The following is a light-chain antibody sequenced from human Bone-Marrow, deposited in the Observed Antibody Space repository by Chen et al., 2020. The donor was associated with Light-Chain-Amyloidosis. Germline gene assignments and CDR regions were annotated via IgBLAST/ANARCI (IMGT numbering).Light chain of an antibody. J-gene: IGKJ4*01. CDR3: QQLYTYPLT. CDR2: AAS. Sequence: DIQLTQSPSVLSASVGDRVTITCRASQGIYSHLAWYQQKPGKAQKLLINAASTLQRGVPSRFSGSGSGSQFTLTISSLQPEDFATYYCQQLYTYPLTFRGGTKVVFK. V-gene: IGKV1-9*01. CDR1: QGIYSH.